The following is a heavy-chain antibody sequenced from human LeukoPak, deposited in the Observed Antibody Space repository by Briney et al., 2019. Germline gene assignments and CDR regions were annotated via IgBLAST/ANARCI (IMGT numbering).Heavy chain of an antibody. Sequence: SETLSLTCTVSGGSITRDIFYGNWIRQHPGKGLEWIGSIHNSRGTSYNPSLEGRLTISVDTSENQFFLKMSYVTAADTAMYYCGKVGGNSNSWGQGTLVTVSS. V-gene: IGHV4-31*03. J-gene: IGHJ5*02. D-gene: IGHD4-23*01. CDR3: GKVGGNSNS. CDR1: GGSITRDIFY. CDR2: IHNSRGT.